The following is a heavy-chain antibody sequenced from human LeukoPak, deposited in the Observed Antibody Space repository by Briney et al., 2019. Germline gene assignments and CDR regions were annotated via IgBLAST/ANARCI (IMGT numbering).Heavy chain of an antibody. Sequence: GASVKVSCKASGYTFTSYYMHWVRQAPGQGLEWMGIINPSGGSTSYAQKFQGRVTMTRDTSTSTVYMELSSLRSEDTAVYYCASPRGGYYDSSGYSLAAFDIWGQGTMVTVSS. CDR2: INPSGGST. J-gene: IGHJ3*02. CDR3: ASPRGGYYDSSGYSLAAFDI. D-gene: IGHD3-22*01. CDR1: GYTFTSYY. V-gene: IGHV1-46*01.